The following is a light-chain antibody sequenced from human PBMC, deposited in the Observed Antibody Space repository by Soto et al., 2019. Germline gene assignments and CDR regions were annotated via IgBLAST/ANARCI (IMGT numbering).Light chain of an antibody. CDR2: EDN. J-gene: IGLJ3*02. CDR3: QSYDSSTLV. CDR1: SGSIASNY. V-gene: IGLV6-57*03. Sequence: NFMLTQPHSVSESPGKTVTISCTRSSGSIASNYVQWYQKRPGSAPTTVIYEDNQRPSAVPDRFSGSIDSSSNSASLTISGLKTEDEADYYCQSYDSSTLVFGGGTKLTVL.